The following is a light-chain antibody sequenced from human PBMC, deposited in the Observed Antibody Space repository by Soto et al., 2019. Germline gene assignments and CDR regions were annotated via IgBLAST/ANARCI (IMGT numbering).Light chain of an antibody. CDR2: KAS. J-gene: IGKJ1*01. CDR1: QSIIIW. CDR3: QQYGSSPRE. Sequence: DIQMTQSPSTLSASVGDRVTITCRASQSIIIWLAWYQQKPGKAPKILIYKASSLESGVPSRFSGSGSGTDFTLTISRLEPEDFAVYYCQQYGSSPREFGQGTKVDI. V-gene: IGKV1-5*03.